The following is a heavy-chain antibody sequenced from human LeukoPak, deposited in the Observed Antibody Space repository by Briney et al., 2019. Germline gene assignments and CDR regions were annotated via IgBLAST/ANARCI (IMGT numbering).Heavy chain of an antibody. J-gene: IGHJ4*02. Sequence: QPGGSLRLSCAASGFTFSNYWMSWVRQAPGKGLEWVANMKQDGSEKYYVDSVKGRFTISRDNAKNSLYLQMNSLRAEDTAVYYCAVLEYYDILTGYQNFDYWGQGTLVTVSS. CDR3: AVLEYYDILTGYQNFDY. D-gene: IGHD3-9*01. V-gene: IGHV3-7*01. CDR2: MKQDGSEK. CDR1: GFTFSNYW.